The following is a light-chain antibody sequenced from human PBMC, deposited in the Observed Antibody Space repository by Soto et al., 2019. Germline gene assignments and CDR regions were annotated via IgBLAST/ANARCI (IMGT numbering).Light chain of an antibody. J-gene: IGKJ4*01. CDR2: AAS. Sequence: DIQLTQSPSFLSASVGDRVTMTCRAGQGIRDFLAWYQQKPGKAPKLLIYAASTLQAGVPTRFSGFASGTEFTLTISNLQPADSATYYCQQFNVYPLTFGGGTKVEIK. CDR3: QQFNVYPLT. CDR1: QGIRDF. V-gene: IGKV1-9*01.